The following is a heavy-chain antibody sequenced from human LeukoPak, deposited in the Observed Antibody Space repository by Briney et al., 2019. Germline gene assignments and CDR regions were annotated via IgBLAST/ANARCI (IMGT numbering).Heavy chain of an antibody. J-gene: IGHJ5*02. CDR3: AREILSYRGSPINWFDP. D-gene: IGHD1-26*01. Sequence: GASVKVACKTSGYTFTDYFIYWLRQAPGQGPEWMAWINPKTGGTNYAQKFRGRVTMTRDTSTNTVYMDLGRLTSDDTAVYYCAREILSYRGSPINWFDPWGQGTLVTVSS. CDR1: GYTFTDYF. V-gene: IGHV1-2*02. CDR2: INPKTGGT.